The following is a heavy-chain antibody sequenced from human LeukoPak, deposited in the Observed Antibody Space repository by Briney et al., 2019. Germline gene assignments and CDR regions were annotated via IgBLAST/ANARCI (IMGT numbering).Heavy chain of an antibody. J-gene: IGHJ4*02. CDR3: ARERFVGGTFRAFDY. D-gene: IGHD1-26*01. V-gene: IGHV1-46*01. CDR2: INPSGGST. Sequence: ASVKVSCKASGYTFTSYFMRWVRQAPGQGLEWMGIINPSGGSTTYAQKFQGRVTMTRDMSTSTVYMELSSLRSEDTAVYYCARERFVGGTFRAFDYWGPGTLVTVSS. CDR1: GYTFTSYF.